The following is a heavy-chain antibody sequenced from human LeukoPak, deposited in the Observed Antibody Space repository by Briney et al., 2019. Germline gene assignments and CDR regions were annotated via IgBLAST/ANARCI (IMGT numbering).Heavy chain of an antibody. CDR2: IYHSGST. D-gene: IGHD1-26*01. CDR3: ASSGAYYYYGMDV. J-gene: IGHJ6*02. Sequence: PSQTLSLTCAVSGGSISSGGYSWRWIRQPPGKGLEWIGYIYHSGSTYYNPSLKSRVTISVDRSKNQFSLKLSSVTAADTAVYYCASSGAYYYYGMDVWGQGTTVTVSS. V-gene: IGHV4-30-2*01. CDR1: GGSISSGGYS.